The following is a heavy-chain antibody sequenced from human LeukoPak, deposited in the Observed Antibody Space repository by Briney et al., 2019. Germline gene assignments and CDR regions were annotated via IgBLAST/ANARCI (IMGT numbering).Heavy chain of an antibody. V-gene: IGHV4-59*01. CDR2: IYYSGTT. D-gene: IGHD2-2*01. CDR1: GGSISNYY. Sequence: ASETLSLTCTVSGGSISNYYWSWIRQPPGKGLEWIGYIYYSGTTNYNPSLKSRVIISLDTSKNQFSLKLSSVTAEDTAVYYCARTTEGYCRSTSYSWCYYYYMDVWGKGTTVTVSS. CDR3: ARTTEGYCRSTSYSWCYYYYMDV. J-gene: IGHJ6*03.